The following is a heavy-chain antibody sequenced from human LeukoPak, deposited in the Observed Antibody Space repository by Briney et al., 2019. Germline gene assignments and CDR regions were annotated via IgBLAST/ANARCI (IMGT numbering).Heavy chain of an antibody. J-gene: IGHJ4*02. V-gene: IGHV3-23*01. CDR3: ARQKVGSTTIFDC. Sequence: PGGTLTLSCAASGFLFSGSGMSWVRQVPGKGLEWVSSISGLGTGIDYADSVKGRFTLSRDNSKNTLYLQMNSLRAEDTAVYYCARQKVGSTTIFDCWGQGTLVTVSS. D-gene: IGHD1-26*01. CDR1: GFLFSGSG. CDR2: ISGLGTGI.